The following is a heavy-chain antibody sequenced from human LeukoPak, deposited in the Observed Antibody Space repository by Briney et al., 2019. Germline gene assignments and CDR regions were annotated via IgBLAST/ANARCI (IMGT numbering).Heavy chain of an antibody. J-gene: IGHJ6*03. V-gene: IGHV3-23*01. CDR2: ISGSGGST. Sequence: GGSLRLSCAASGFTFSSYAMSWVRQAPGKGLEWVSAISGSGGSTYYADSVKGRFTISRDNSKNTLYLQMNSLRAEDTAVYYCAKDSGSPDYYYYYYMDVWGKGTTVTVSS. CDR3: AKDSGSPDYYYYYYMDV. CDR1: GFTFSSYA.